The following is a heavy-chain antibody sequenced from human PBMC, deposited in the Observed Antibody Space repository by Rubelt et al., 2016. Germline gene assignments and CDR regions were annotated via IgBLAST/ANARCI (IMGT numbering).Heavy chain of an antibody. CDR3: ARDVGGNSVLYYFDY. CDR2: ISAYNGNP. CDR1: GYTFTSYG. D-gene: IGHD4-23*01. V-gene: IGHV1-18*01. Sequence: QVQLVQSGAEVKKPGASVKVSCKASGYTFTSYGISWVRQAPGQGLEWMGWISAYNGNPNYAQKLQGRVTMTTDTSTRTAYMELRSLRSDDTAVYYCARDVGGNSVLYYFDYWGQGTLVTVSS. J-gene: IGHJ4*02.